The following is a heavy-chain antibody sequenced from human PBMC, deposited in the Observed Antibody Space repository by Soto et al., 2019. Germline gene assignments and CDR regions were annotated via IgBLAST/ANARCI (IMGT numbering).Heavy chain of an antibody. CDR3: ARDDPYCSGGSCYSSVDYFDY. J-gene: IGHJ4*02. V-gene: IGHV1-69*08. Sequence: QVQLVQSGAEVKKPGSSVKVSCKASGGTFSSYTISWVRQAPGQGLEWMGRIIPILGIANYAQKFQGRVTITADKSTSTAYIELSSLRSEDTAVYYCARDDPYCSGGSCYSSVDYFDYWGQGTLVTVSS. CDR2: IIPILGIA. D-gene: IGHD2-15*01. CDR1: GGTFSSYT.